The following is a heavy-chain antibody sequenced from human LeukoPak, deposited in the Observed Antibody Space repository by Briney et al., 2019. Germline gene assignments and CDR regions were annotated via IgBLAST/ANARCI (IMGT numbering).Heavy chain of an antibody. CDR2: ISGDGGNT. CDR3: AKDIYRDIVGAPSPFGC. D-gene: IGHD1-26*01. V-gene: IGHV3-43*02. J-gene: IGHJ4*02. Sequence: LSGGSLRPSCAASGFTFDDYAMHWVRQAPGKGLEWVSLISGDGGNTYYADSVKGRFTISRDNSKNSLYLQMNSLRTEDTALYYCAKDIYRDIVGAPSPFGCWGQGTLVTVSS. CDR1: GFTFDDYA.